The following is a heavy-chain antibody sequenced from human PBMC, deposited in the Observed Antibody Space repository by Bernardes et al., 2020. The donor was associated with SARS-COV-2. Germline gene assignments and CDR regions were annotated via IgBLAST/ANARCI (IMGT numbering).Heavy chain of an antibody. V-gene: IGHV3-30*18. CDR2: ISFDGDKE. D-gene: IGHD3-10*01. CDR3: AKWTFRGVIADAFDL. Sequence: GSLRLSCAASGFTFRVYGMQWVRRAPGKGLEWVAVISFDGDKEYYADSVQGRFTISRDNSKNMLYLQMNSLRAEDTAVYFCAKWTFRGVIADAFDLWGQGTMDTGSS. J-gene: IGHJ3*01. CDR1: GFTFRVYG.